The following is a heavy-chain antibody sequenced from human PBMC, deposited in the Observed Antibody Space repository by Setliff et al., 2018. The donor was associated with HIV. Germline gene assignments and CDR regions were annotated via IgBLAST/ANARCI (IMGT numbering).Heavy chain of an antibody. V-gene: IGHV1-18*01. D-gene: IGHD3-3*01. Sequence: ASVKVSCKASGYSLTSYGISWVRQAPGKGLEWMGRISAYNGNTNYAQKSQGRVPLTKDTFTNTAFMELRSLTSDDTAVYYCARDRDDLGLDFWGQGTLVTVSS. CDR2: ISAYNGNT. J-gene: IGHJ4*02. CDR3: ARDRDDLGLDF. CDR1: GYSLTSYG.